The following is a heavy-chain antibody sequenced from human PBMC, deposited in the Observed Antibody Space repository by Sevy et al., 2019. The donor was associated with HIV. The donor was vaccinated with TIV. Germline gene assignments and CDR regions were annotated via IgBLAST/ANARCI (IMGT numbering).Heavy chain of an antibody. CDR1: GFSFNNYA. V-gene: IGHV3-30*18. CDR2: ISYDASTI. Sequence: GGSLRLSCEASGFSFNNYAMHWVRRAPGKGLEWVALISYDASTIHYANSVKGRFTVSRDNSNNTLYLQMTSLRPGDTAVYYCAKDHLDCSNLFYGMDVWGQGTTVTVSS. J-gene: IGHJ6*02. CDR3: AKDHLDCSNLFYGMDV. D-gene: IGHD4-4*01.